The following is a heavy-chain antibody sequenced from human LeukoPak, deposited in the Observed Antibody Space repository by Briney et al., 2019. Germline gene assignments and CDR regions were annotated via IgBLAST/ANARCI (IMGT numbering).Heavy chain of an antibody. Sequence: PSETLSLTCTVSGGSISSSSYYWGWIRQPPGKGLEWIGSIYYSGSTYYNPSLKSRVTISVDTSKNQFSLKLSSVTAADTAVYYCGLMGHSSSSVDDAFDIWGQGTMVTVSS. CDR1: GGSISSSSYY. CDR3: GLMGHSSSSVDDAFDI. D-gene: IGHD6-6*01. CDR2: IYYSGST. J-gene: IGHJ3*02. V-gene: IGHV4-39*07.